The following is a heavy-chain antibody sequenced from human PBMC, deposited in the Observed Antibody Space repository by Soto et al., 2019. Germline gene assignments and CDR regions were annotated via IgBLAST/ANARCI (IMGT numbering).Heavy chain of an antibody. D-gene: IGHD2-21*02. CDR2: IYQSGST. V-gene: IGHV4-30-2*01. CDR3: ARDMSGCSSSDCYLSGWFDP. Sequence: PSQTKSHPRTVSDAPITSGAYSRSCIRKPPGKGLEWIGFIYQSGSTHYNPSLKSRVTISVDRSKNHFSLQLTSLTAADTAVYYCARDMSGCSSSDCYLSGWFDPWGPGTLVTVSS. J-gene: IGHJ5*02. CDR1: DAPITSGAYS.